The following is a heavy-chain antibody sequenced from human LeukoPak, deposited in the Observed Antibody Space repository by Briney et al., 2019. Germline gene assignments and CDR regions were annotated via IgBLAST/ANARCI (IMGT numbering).Heavy chain of an antibody. Sequence: SETLSLTCAVYGVSFSGYYWSWLRQPPGKGLEWIGEINHSGSTNYNPSLKSRVTISVDTSKNQFSLKLSSVTAADTAVYYCARDRAMVRGVIKRDYWGQGTLVTVSS. D-gene: IGHD3-10*01. V-gene: IGHV4-34*01. CDR1: GVSFSGYY. CDR3: ARDRAMVRGVIKRDY. CDR2: INHSGST. J-gene: IGHJ4*02.